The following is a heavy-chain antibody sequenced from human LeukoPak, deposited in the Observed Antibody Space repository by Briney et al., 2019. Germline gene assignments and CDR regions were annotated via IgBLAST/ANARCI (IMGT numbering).Heavy chain of an antibody. CDR2: IYYSGST. V-gene: IGHV4-39*01. Sequence: SETLSLTCTVSGGSLISTNFYWGWIRQPPGKGLEWIGTIYYSGSTYYNPSLKSRVTISVDTSTNQFSLRLTSVTAADTAVYYCARHVADCGGDCYSLYYFDYWGQGTLVTFSS. CDR1: GGSLISTNFY. J-gene: IGHJ4*02. D-gene: IGHD2-21*02. CDR3: ARHVADCGGDCYSLYYFDY.